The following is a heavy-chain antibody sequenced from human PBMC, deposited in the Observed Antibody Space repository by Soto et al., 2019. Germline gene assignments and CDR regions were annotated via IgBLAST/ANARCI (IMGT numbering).Heavy chain of an antibody. CDR3: ARDEPRYCSGGSRYHLS. D-gene: IGHD2-15*01. CDR1: GYTFTSYG. V-gene: IGHV1-18*04. Sequence: WASVKVSCKASGYTFTSYGISWVRQAPGQGLEWMGWISAYNGNTNYAQKLQGRVTMTTDTSTSTAYMELRSLRSDDTAVYYCARDEPRYCSGGSRYHLSWAQGTLVNVSS. CDR2: ISAYNGNT. J-gene: IGHJ5*02.